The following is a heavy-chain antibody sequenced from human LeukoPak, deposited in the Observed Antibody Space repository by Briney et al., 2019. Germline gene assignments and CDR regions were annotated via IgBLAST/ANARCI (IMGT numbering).Heavy chain of an antibody. CDR2: ISWNSGSI. V-gene: IGHV3-9*01. Sequence: PGGSLRLSCAASGFTFDDYAMHWVRQAPGKGLEWVSGISWNSGSIGYADSVKGRFTTSRDNAKNSLYLQMNSLRAEDTALYYCAKDTGTGGARGYGMDVWGQGTTVTVSS. J-gene: IGHJ6*02. CDR3: AKDTGTGGARGYGMDV. CDR1: GFTFDDYA. D-gene: IGHD1-26*01.